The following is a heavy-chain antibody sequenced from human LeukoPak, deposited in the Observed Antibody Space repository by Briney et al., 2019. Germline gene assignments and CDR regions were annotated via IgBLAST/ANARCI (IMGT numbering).Heavy chain of an antibody. J-gene: IGHJ6*02. Sequence: ASVKVSCKASGYTFTGYAMHWVRQAPGQRLEWMGWINAGNGKTKYSQKFQGRFTITGDPSASTAYMQLSSLGSEDTAVSYCARDSEIGGELLNYYYGMDVWGQGTTVTVSS. CDR2: INAGNGKT. D-gene: IGHD3-10*01. CDR1: GYTFTGYA. V-gene: IGHV1-3*01. CDR3: ARDSEIGGELLNYYYGMDV.